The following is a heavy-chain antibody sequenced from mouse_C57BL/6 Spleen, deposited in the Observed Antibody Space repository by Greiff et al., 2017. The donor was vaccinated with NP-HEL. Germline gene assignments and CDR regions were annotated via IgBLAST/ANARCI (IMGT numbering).Heavy chain of an antibody. D-gene: IGHD2-5*01. CDR1: GFTFTSYC. Sequence: QVQLQQPGAELVRPGSSVKLSCKASGFTFTSYCMDWVKQRPGQGLEWIGNIYPSDSETHYDPKFKDKATLTVDKSSSTAYMQLSSLTSEDSAVYYCATYSNYGDAMDYWGQGTSVTVSS. CDR3: ATYSNYGDAMDY. V-gene: IGHV1-61*01. CDR2: IYPSDSET. J-gene: IGHJ4*01.